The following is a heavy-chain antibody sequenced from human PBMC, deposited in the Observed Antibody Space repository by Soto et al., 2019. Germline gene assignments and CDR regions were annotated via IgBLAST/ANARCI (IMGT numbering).Heavy chain of an antibody. CDR3: ARRSYYGMDV. CDR1: GFTFSSYS. J-gene: IGHJ6*02. CDR2: ISSSSTI. V-gene: IGHV3-48*01. Sequence: EVPLVESGGGLVQPGGSLRLSCAASGFTFSSYSMNWVRQAPGKGLEWVSYISSSSTIYYADSVKGRFTISRDNAKNSLYLQMNSLRAEDTAVYYCARRSYYGMDVWGHGTTVTVSS.